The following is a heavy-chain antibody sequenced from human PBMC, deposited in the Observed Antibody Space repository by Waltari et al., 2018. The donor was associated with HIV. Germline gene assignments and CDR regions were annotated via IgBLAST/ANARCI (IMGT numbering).Heavy chain of an antibody. CDR2: INSDGSTT. Sequence: EVHLVESGGGLVQPGGSLRLSCAASGFTFSSHWMHWVRQAPGKGLVWVSRINSDGSTTSYADFVKGRFTISRDNAMNTLYLQMNSLRAEDTAVYYCARDRSSTRAFDYWGQGTLVTVSS. CDR1: GFTFSSHW. CDR3: ARDRSSTRAFDY. V-gene: IGHV3-74*01. D-gene: IGHD6-13*01. J-gene: IGHJ4*02.